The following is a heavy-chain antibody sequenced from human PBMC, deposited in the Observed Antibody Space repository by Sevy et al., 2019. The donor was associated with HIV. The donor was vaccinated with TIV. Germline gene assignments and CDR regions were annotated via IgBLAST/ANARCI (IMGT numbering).Heavy chain of an antibody. CDR1: GYMFTGYY. J-gene: IGHJ4*02. Sequence: ASVKVSCKASGYMFTGYYIHWVRQAPGRGLEWMGWIIPSSGDTNYGQRSLGRVTMTRDTSINIAYMELNSLTSDDTAVYYCTRSVYGSGTYLNDYWGQGTLVTVSS. V-gene: IGHV1-2*02. D-gene: IGHD3-10*01. CDR3: TRSVYGSGTYLNDY. CDR2: IIPSSGDT.